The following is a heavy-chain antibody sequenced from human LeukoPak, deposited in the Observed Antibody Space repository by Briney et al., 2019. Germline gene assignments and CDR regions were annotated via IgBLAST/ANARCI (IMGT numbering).Heavy chain of an antibody. V-gene: IGHV4-59*01. Sequence: SETLSLTCTVSGGSIFSYYWSWTRQPPGKGLEWIGYIYYSGSTNYNPSLKSRVTISVDTSKNQFSLKLSSVTAADTAVYHCARKEWAPYYFDYWGQGALVTVSS. CDR3: ARKEWAPYYFDY. J-gene: IGHJ4*02. D-gene: IGHD1-26*01. CDR1: GGSIFSYY. CDR2: IYYSGST.